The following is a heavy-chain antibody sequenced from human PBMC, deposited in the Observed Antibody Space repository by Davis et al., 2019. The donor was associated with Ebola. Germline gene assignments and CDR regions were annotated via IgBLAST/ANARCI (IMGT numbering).Heavy chain of an antibody. D-gene: IGHD3-10*01. V-gene: IGHV3-7*03. CDR2: IKEDGSEK. CDR1: GFTFSSYW. CDR3: ARVHAGQLLMY. Sequence: GESLKISCEASGFTFSSYWMSWVRQAPGKGLEWLANIKEDGSEKYYLDSVKGRFTISRDNAKNSLYLQMNSLRAEDTAVYYCARVHAGQLLMYWGQGTLVTVSS. J-gene: IGHJ4*02.